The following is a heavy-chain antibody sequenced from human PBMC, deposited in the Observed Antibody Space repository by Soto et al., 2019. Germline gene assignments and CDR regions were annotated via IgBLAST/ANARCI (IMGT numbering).Heavy chain of an antibody. Sequence: GGSLRLSCAASGFTFSNAWMNWVRQAPGKGLEWVGLIKSKTDGGTIDYPAPVKGRFIISRDDSRNTLYLQMNSLKPEDTAVYYCTTAHPRGPDYWGPGTLVTVSS. V-gene: IGHV3-15*01. CDR3: TTAHPRGPDY. J-gene: IGHJ4*02. CDR2: IKSKTDGGTI. CDR1: GFTFSNAW. D-gene: IGHD5-12*01.